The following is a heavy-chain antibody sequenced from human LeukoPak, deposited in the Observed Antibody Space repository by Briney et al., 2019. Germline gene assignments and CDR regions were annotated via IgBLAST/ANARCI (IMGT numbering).Heavy chain of an antibody. D-gene: IGHD3/OR15-3a*01. J-gene: IGHJ4*02. V-gene: IGHV4-59*01. CDR3: ARDKDDSWDY. CDR2: IYYSGST. Sequence: NASETLSLTCTVSGGSISSYYWSWIRQPPGKGLEWIGYIYYSGSTNYNPSLKSRVTISVDTSKNQFSLKLSSVTAADTAVYYCARDKDDSWDYWGQGTLVTVSS. CDR1: GGSISSYY.